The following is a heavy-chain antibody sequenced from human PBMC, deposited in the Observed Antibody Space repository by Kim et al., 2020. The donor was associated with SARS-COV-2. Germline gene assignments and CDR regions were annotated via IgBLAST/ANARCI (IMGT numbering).Heavy chain of an antibody. CDR3: ARNDSITVTKGDY. D-gene: IGHD1-20*01. J-gene: IGHJ4*02. Sequence: YADAVKGRFTISRDNATNSLYLQMNSLRAEDTAVYYCARNDSITVTKGDYWGQGTLGTVSS. V-gene: IGHV3-21*01.